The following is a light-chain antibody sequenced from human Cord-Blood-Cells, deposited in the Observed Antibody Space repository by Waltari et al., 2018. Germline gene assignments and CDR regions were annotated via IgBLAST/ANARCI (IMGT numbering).Light chain of an antibody. CDR2: HAS. J-gene: IGKJ1*01. CDR1: QCISSW. Sequence: DIQMTQSPPTLPASVGDRVTITCRASQCISSWLAWYQQKPGKAPKLLIYHASSLESGVPSRFSGSGSGTEFTLTISSLQPDDFATYYCQQYNSYSPTFGQGTKVEIK. V-gene: IGKV1-5*03. CDR3: QQYNSYSPT.